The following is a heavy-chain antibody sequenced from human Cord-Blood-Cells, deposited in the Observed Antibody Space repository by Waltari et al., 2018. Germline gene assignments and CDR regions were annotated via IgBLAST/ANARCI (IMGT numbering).Heavy chain of an antibody. CDR1: GFTFGDYA. D-gene: IGHD3-3*01. CDR2: IRSKTYGGTT. V-gene: IGHV3-49*05. J-gene: IGHJ4*02. CDR3: TRHVLLFLEWLLDPGVESHSDLDY. Sequence: EVQLVESGGGLVKPGRSLRLSCTASGFTFGDYAMSWFRQAPGQGLAWVGFIRSKTYGGTTEYAASVKGRFTISRDDSNSIAYLQMNSLKTEDTAVYYCTRHVLLFLEWLLDPGVESHSDLDYWGQGTLLTVSS.